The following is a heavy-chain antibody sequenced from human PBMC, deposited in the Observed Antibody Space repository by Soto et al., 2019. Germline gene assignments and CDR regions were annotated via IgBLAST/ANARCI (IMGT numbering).Heavy chain of an antibody. Sequence: QVQLVQSGAEVKKPGSSVKVSCKASGGTFSSYTSSWVRQAPGKGLEWMGRIIPILGIANYAQKFQGRATITADKSTSTAYMELSSLRAEDTAVYYCAVDSGATTSVTTSAFDIWGQGTMVTVSS. CDR3: AVDSGATTSVTTSAFDI. CDR2: IIPILGIA. V-gene: IGHV1-69*02. J-gene: IGHJ3*02. D-gene: IGHD4-17*01. CDR1: GGTFSSYT.